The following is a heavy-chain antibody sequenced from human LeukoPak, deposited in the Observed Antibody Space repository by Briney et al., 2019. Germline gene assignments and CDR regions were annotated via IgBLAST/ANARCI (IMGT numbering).Heavy chain of an antibody. CDR2: IYYSGST. CDR3: ARQGNYYYYYGMDV. CDR1: GGSISSYY. Sequence: SETLSLTCTVSGGSISSYYWSWIRQPPGKGLEWIGYIYYSGSTNYNPSLKSRVAISVDTSKNQFSLKLSSVTAADTAVYYCARQGNYYYYYGMDVWGQGTTVTVSS. J-gene: IGHJ6*02. V-gene: IGHV4-59*08.